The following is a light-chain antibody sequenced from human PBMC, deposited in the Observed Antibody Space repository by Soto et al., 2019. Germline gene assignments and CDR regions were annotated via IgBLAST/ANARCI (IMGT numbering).Light chain of an antibody. Sequence: DIQLAQSPSFLSASVGDRVTITCRASQGISSYLAWYQQKPGKAPKLLIYAASTLQSGVPSRFSGSGSGTEFTLTIASLQPDDFATYYCQQYETFLGTFGPGTKVEI. CDR1: QGISSY. CDR3: QQYETFLGT. J-gene: IGKJ1*01. CDR2: AAS. V-gene: IGKV1-9*01.